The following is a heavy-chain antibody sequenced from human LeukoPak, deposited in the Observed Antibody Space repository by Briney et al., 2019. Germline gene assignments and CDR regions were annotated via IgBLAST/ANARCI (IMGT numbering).Heavy chain of an antibody. Sequence: PGGSLRLSCAASGFTFSSYSMNWVRQAPGKGLEWVSSISSSSSYIYYADSVKGRFTISRDNAKNSLYLQMNSLRAEDTAVYYCARIVDYYDSSGYGWGQGTLVTVSS. V-gene: IGHV3-21*01. CDR1: GFTFSSYS. CDR3: ARIVDYYDSSGYG. J-gene: IGHJ4*02. D-gene: IGHD3-22*01. CDR2: ISSSSSYI.